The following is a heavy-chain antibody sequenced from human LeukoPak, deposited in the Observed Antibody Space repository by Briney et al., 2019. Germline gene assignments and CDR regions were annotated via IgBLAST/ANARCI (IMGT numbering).Heavy chain of an antibody. J-gene: IGHJ4*02. CDR2: IYYSGRT. CDR3: ASIHERVFDY. CDR1: GGSISSYY. D-gene: IGHD2-2*02. V-gene: IGHV4-59*08. Sequence: SETLSLTCTVFGGSISSYYWSWIRQPPGKGLEWIGYIYYSGRTNYNPSLKSRVTISVHTSKNQFSLKLSSVTAADTAVYYCASIHERVFDYWGQGTLVTVSS.